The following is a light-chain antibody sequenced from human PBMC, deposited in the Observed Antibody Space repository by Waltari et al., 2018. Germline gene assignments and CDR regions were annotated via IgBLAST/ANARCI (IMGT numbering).Light chain of an antibody. V-gene: IGLV2-14*03. CDR2: DVS. CDR1: SRYVGDHDW. Sequence: QSALTQPASVSGSPGQSITISCTGTSRYVGDHDWVSWYQQHPGKAPKVVIFDVSYRPSGVSNRFSGSKSGNTASLTISGLQAEDEADYYCTSYTSRHSLVFGTGTKVTVL. CDR3: TSYTSRHSLV. J-gene: IGLJ1*01.